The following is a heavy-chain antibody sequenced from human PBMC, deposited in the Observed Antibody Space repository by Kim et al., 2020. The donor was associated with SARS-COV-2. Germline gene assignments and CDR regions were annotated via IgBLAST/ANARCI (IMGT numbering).Heavy chain of an antibody. CDR1: GFTFSSYS. Sequence: GGSLRLSCAASGFTFSSYSMNWVRQAPGKGLEWVSYIRSSSSYIYYADSVKGRFTTSRDNAKNSLYLQMNSLRAEDTAVYYCARDYSNYGMDVWGQGTT. CDR3: ARDYSNYGMDV. V-gene: IGHV3-21*01. CDR2: IRSSSSYI. D-gene: IGHD4-4*01. J-gene: IGHJ6*02.